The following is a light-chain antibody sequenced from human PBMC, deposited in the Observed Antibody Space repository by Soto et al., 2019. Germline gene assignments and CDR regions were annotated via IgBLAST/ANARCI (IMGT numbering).Light chain of an antibody. CDR1: QGISNE. CDR3: LQDSNCPRA. CDR2: AAS. V-gene: IGKV1-6*01. Sequence: AIQMTQSPSSLSASVGDRVTITCRASQGISNELGWYQQTPGKAPKLLIYAASRLQSGVPSRFSGTGSGTDFTLTISSLQPEDFATDYCLQDSNCPRAFGQGTKLEIK. J-gene: IGKJ2*01.